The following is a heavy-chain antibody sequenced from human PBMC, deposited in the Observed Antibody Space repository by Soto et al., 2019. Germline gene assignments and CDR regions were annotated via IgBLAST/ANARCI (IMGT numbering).Heavy chain of an antibody. CDR3: ARDRWFDP. CDR1: GGSISTYY. V-gene: IGHV4-59*01. CDR2: VHYSGTT. J-gene: IGHJ5*02. Sequence: ETLSLTCTVSGGSISTYYWSWIRQPPGKRLEWIGYVHYSGTTIYNPSLKSRVTISLDTSKNQFSLKLSSVTAADTAVYYCARDRWFDPWGQGTLVTVSS.